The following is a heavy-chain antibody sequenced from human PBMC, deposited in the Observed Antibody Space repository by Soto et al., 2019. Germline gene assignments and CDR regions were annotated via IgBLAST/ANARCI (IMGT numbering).Heavy chain of an antibody. CDR2: ISGSVGST. CDR1: GFTFSSYA. J-gene: IGHJ6*02. Sequence: GSLRLSCAASGFTFSSYAMSWVRQAPGKGLEWVSAISGSVGSTYYADSVKGRFTISRDNSKNTLYLQMNSLRAEDTAVYYCAKYMVRGVAVYGMDVWGQGTTVTVSS. D-gene: IGHD3-10*01. CDR3: AKYMVRGVAVYGMDV. V-gene: IGHV3-23*01.